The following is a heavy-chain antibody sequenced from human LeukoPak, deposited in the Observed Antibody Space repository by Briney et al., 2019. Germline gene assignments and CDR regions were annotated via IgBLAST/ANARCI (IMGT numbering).Heavy chain of an antibody. CDR1: GGSISSTSYY. CDR2: IYYSGST. Sequence: SETLSLTCIVSGGSISSTSYYWGWIRQSPGKGLEWIGYIYYSGSTNYNPSLKSRVTISVDTSKNQFSLKLSSVTAADTAVYYCARNLWFGELGWDYWGQGTLVTVSS. J-gene: IGHJ4*02. D-gene: IGHD3-10*01. CDR3: ARNLWFGELGWDY. V-gene: IGHV4-61*05.